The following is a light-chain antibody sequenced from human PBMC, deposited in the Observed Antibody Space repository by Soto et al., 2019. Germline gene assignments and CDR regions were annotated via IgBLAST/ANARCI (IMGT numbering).Light chain of an antibody. CDR1: QGISSY. CDR2: AAS. V-gene: IGKV1-8*01. CDR3: QQYYSYPYT. J-gene: IGKJ2*01. Sequence: AIRMTQSPSSFSASTGDRVTITCRASQGISSYLAWYQQKPGKAPKLLIYAASTLQSGVPSRFSGSGSGTDFTLTISDLQSEDFATYYCQQYYSYPYTFGQGTKLEIK.